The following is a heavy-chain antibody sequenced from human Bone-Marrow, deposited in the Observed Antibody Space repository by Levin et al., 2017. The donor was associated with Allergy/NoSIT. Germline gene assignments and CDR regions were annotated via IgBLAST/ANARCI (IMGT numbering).Heavy chain of an antibody. CDR1: GFTFSSYA. J-gene: IGHJ4*02. V-gene: IGHV3-23*01. Sequence: LSLTCAASGFTFSSYAMSWVRQAPGKGLEWVSAISGSGGSTYYADSVKGRFTISRDNSKNTLYLQMNSLRAEDTAVYYCAKDPRYYDSSGYYSSYFDYWGQGTLVTVSS. CDR2: ISGSGGST. CDR3: AKDPRYYDSSGYYSSYFDY. D-gene: IGHD3-22*01.